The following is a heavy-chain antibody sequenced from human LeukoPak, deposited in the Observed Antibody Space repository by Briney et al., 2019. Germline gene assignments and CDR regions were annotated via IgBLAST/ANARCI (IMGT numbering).Heavy chain of an antibody. CDR3: ARSAGDL. J-gene: IGHJ5*02. CDR2: IYYNGNT. V-gene: IGHV4-59*01. Sequence: SETLSLTCTVSGGSMSSYYWTWMRQPPGKRLEWIGYIYYNGNTGYNPSLESRVNMSVDTSKNQFSLKLSSVTAADTAVYYCARSAGDLWGQGTLVTVSS. CDR1: GGSMSSYY.